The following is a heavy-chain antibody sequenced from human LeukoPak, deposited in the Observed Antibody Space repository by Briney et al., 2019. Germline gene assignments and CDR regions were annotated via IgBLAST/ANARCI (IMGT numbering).Heavy chain of an antibody. CDR2: INPNSGGT. V-gene: IGHV1-2*02. CDR1: GYTFTGYY. Sequence: ASVKASCKASGYTFTGYYMHWVRQAPGQGLEWMGWINPNSGGTNYAQKFQGRVTMTRDTSISTAYMELSRLRSDDTAVYYCARDRKPGSYYKPPDAFDIWGQGTMVTVFS. CDR3: ARDRKPGSYYKPPDAFDI. D-gene: IGHD3-10*01. J-gene: IGHJ3*02.